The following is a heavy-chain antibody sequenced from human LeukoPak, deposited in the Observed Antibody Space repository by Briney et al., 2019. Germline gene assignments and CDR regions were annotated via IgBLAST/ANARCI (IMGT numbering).Heavy chain of an antibody. CDR2: ISWNSGSI. J-gene: IGHJ4*02. CDR3: AKDRGSIVVGIFDY. V-gene: IGHV3-9*01. D-gene: IGHD2-15*01. Sequence: LSLTCAVYGGSFSGYYLTWIRQPPGKGLEWVSGISWNSGSIGYADSVKGRFTISRDNAKNSLYLQMNSLRAEDTALYYCAKDRGSIVVGIFDYWGQGTLVTVSS. CDR1: GGSFSGYY.